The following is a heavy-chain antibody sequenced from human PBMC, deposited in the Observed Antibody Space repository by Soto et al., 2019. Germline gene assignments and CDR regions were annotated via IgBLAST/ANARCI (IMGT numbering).Heavy chain of an antibody. CDR3: ARHSTRTYALYSLDY. V-gene: IGHV4-59*08. D-gene: IGHD2-15*01. CDR2: IYYSGST. CDR1: YGSVSSYY. J-gene: IGHJ4*02. Sequence: SETLSLTCTVSYGSVSSYYWSWIRQSPGKGLEWIGYIYYSGSTKYKPSLKSRVTMSVDTSKNQFSLKVSSATAADTAVYYCARHSTRTYALYSLDYGARGALVPVSS.